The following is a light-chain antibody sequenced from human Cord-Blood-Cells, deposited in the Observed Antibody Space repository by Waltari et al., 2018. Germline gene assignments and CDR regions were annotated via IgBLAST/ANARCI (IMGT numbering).Light chain of an antibody. Sequence: QSALTQPASVSGSPGQSITISCTGTSSDVGGYNYVSWYQQHPGKAPKFMIYDVSNRPSGVSNLLSGSKSGNTASLTISGLQAEDEADYYCSSYTSSSTYVFGTGTKVTVL. J-gene: IGLJ1*01. CDR1: SSDVGGYNY. CDR2: DVS. CDR3: SSYTSSSTYV. V-gene: IGLV2-14*01.